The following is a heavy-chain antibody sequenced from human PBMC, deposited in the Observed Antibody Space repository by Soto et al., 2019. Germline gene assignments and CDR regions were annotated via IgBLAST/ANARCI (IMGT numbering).Heavy chain of an antibody. CDR1: GGTYSSYI. J-gene: IGHJ4*02. D-gene: IGHD3-10*01. Sequence: QVQLVQSGAEVKKPGSSVKVSCKASGGTYSSYIIRWVRQAPGQGLEWMGRITPIRGITNYAQKCQGRVNITADKSTSTAYMEVSSLRSEDTAVYYCAREETYGSGSKYWGQGTLVIVSS. V-gene: IGHV1-69*08. CDR3: AREETYGSGSKY. CDR2: ITPIRGIT.